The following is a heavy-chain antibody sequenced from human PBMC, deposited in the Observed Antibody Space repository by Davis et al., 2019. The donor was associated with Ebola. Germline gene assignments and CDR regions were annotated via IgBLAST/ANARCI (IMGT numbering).Heavy chain of an antibody. CDR2: ISSSSSYI. Sequence: GESLKISCAASGFTFSSYGMHWVRQAPGKGLEWVSSISSSSSYIYYADSVKGRFTISRDNAKNSLYLQMNSLRAEDTAVYYCARGGFLEWLLLDYWGQGTLVTVSS. CDR3: ARGGFLEWLLLDY. D-gene: IGHD3-3*01. V-gene: IGHV3-21*01. J-gene: IGHJ4*02. CDR1: GFTFSSYG.